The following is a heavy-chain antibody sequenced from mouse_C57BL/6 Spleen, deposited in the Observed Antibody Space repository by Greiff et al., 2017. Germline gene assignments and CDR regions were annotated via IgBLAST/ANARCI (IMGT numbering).Heavy chain of an antibody. D-gene: IGHD1-1*01. CDR3: TVYGISRSVWFAC. J-gene: IGHJ3*01. V-gene: IGHV1-53*01. Sequence: QVQLQQPGTELVKPGASVKLSCKASGYTFTSYWMPWVKQRPGQGLEWIGNINPSNGGTNYNEKFRTKATLTVDKSTSTAYMQLSSLTSEDSAVYCGTVYGISRSVWFACWGQGTLVTVSA. CDR2: INPSNGGT. CDR1: GYTFTSYW.